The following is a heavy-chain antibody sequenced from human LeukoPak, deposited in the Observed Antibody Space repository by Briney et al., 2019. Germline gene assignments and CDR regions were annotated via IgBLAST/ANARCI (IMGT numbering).Heavy chain of an antibody. CDR2: ISYDGSNK. Sequence: GGSQRLSCAASGFTFSSYAMHWVRQAPGKGLEWVAVISYDGSNKYYADSVKGRFTISRDNSKNTLYLQMNSLRAEDTAVYYCARDPVGGVRGVEYYFDYWGQGTLVTVSS. J-gene: IGHJ4*02. V-gene: IGHV3-30*01. CDR3: ARDPVGGVRGVEYYFDY. D-gene: IGHD3-10*01. CDR1: GFTFSSYA.